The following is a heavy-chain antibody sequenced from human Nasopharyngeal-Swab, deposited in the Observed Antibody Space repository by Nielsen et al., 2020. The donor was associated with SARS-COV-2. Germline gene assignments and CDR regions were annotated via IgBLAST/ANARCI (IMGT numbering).Heavy chain of an antibody. CDR2: ISYNSGHI. CDR1: GFTFSSHS. J-gene: IGHJ5*02. V-gene: IGHV3-21*01. CDR3: TSGWFDP. Sequence: GESLKISCAASGFTFSSHSMNWVRQAPGKGLEWVSHISYNSGHINYADSVKGRFTISRDTAKNSLYLQMNSLRAEDTAVYYCTSGWFDPWGQGTLVTVSS.